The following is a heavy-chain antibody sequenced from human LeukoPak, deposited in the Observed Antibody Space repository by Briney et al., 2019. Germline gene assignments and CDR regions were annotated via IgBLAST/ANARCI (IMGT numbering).Heavy chain of an antibody. CDR2: IEQDGSDK. CDR3: VRGDGGRYLGDFDF. J-gene: IGHJ4*02. D-gene: IGHD1-26*01. Sequence: GGSLRLSCAASGFTFSGYWMSWVRQAPGKGLEWVANIEQDGSDKYYVDSVKGRFTISRDNAKNSLYLHMNSLRAEDTAVYYCVRGDGGRYLGDFDFWGQGALVTVSS. CDR1: GFTFSGYW. V-gene: IGHV3-7*01.